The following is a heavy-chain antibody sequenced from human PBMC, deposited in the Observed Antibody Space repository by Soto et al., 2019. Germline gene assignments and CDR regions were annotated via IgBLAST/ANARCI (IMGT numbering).Heavy chain of an antibody. CDR2: IYYSGST. Sequence: QVQLQESGPGLVKPSQTLSLTCTVSGGSISSGGYYWSWIRQHPGKGPEWIGYIYYSGSTYYNPSLKSRVTISVDTSKNQFSLKLSSVPAADTAVYYCARDVRGVILSDPNLFNWFDPWGQGTLVTVSS. CDR3: ARDVRGVILSDPNLFNWFDP. V-gene: IGHV4-31*03. CDR1: GGSISSGGYY. J-gene: IGHJ5*02. D-gene: IGHD3-10*02.